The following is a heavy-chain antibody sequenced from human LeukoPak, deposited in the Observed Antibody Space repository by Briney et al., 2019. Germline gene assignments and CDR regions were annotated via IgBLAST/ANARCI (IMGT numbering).Heavy chain of an antibody. CDR2: MNPNSGNT. J-gene: IGHJ6*02. CDR1: GYTFTSYD. CDR3: ARGLSSGWFYYYYGMDV. Sequence: GSSVKVSCKASGYTFTSYDINWVRQATGQGLEWMGWMNPNSGNTGYAQKFQGRVTMTRNTSISTAYMELSSLRSEDTAVYYCARGLSSGWFYYYYGMDVWGQGTTVTVSS. V-gene: IGHV1-8*01. D-gene: IGHD6-19*01.